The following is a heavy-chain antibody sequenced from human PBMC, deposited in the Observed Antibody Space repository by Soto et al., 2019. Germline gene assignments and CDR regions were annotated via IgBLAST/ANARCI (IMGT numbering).Heavy chain of an antibody. D-gene: IGHD6-19*01. Sequence: EVQLLESGGGLVQPGGSLRLSCSASGLTFSNYAMTWVRQAPGKGLEWVSAISNSGRDTYYADSVKGRFTISRDNSKNTLYLQMDTLRADDTALYYCATWHSCGYWGQGTLVTVSS. CDR2: ISNSGRDT. CDR1: GLTFSNYA. J-gene: IGHJ4*02. V-gene: IGHV3-23*01. CDR3: ATWHSCGY.